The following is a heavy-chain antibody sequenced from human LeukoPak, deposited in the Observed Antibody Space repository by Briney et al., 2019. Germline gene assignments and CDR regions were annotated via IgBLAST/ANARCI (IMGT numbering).Heavy chain of an antibody. CDR2: INHSGST. D-gene: IGHD6-6*01. Sequence: ETLSLTCAVYGGSFSGYYWSWIRQPPGTGLEWIGEINHSGSTNYNTSLKSRVTISVDTSKNQFSLKLSSVTAADTAVYYCARGRAARHAFDYWGQGTLVTVSS. J-gene: IGHJ4*02. CDR1: GGSFSGYY. CDR3: ARGRAARHAFDY. V-gene: IGHV4-34*01.